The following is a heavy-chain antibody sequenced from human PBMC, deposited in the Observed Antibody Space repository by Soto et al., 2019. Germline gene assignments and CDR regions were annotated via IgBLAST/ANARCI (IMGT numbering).Heavy chain of an antibody. CDR3: AGRAGGFWSGYYRTSYYYYGMDV. CDR1: GGSFSGYY. CDR2: INHSGST. Sequence: QVQLQQWGAGLLKPSETLSLTCAVYGGSFSGYYWSWIRQPPGKGLEWIGEINHSGSTNYNPSLKSRVTISVDTSKNQFSLKLSSVTAADRAVYYCAGRAGGFWSGYYRTSYYYYGMDVWGQGTTVTVSS. J-gene: IGHJ6*02. V-gene: IGHV4-34*01. D-gene: IGHD3-3*01.